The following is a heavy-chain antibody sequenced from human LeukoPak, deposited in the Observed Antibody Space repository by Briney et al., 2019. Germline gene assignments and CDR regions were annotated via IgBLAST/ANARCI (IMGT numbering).Heavy chain of an antibody. CDR2: IKSKTVGGTT. Sequence: PGGSLRLSCAASGFTFSNAWMSWVRQAPGNRLEWVGRIKSKTVGGTTDYAAPVKGRFTISKSDSKNTLYLQMNSLKTEDTAVYYCTTVPYYYDNSGYYHGVFDYWGQGTLVTVSS. J-gene: IGHJ4*02. CDR3: TTVPYYYDNSGYYHGVFDY. CDR1: GFTFSNAW. V-gene: IGHV3-15*01. D-gene: IGHD3-22*01.